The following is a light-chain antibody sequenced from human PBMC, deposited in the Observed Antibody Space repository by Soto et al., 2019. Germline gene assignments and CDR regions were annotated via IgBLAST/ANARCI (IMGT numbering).Light chain of an antibody. CDR1: SGSVSTIYY. J-gene: IGLJ1*01. CDR3: VLYMGSGISV. CDR2: STS. Sequence: QTVVTQEPSFSVSPGGTVTLTCGLSSGSVSTIYYTSWYQQTPGQAPRTLIYSTSTRSSGVPDRFSGSILGNKAALTITGAQADDESDYYCVLYMGSGISVFGTGTKATVL. V-gene: IGLV8-61*01.